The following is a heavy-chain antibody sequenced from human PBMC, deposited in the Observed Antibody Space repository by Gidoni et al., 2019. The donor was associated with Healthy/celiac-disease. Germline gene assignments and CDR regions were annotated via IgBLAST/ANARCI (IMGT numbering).Heavy chain of an antibody. V-gene: IGHV3-21*01. J-gene: IGHJ4*02. CDR2: ISSSSSYI. Sequence: EVQLVESGGGLVKPGGSMRLSCAASGCTFSSYSMHWVRQAPGKGLEWVSSISSSSSYIYYADSVKGRFTISRDNAKNSLYLQMNSLRAEDTAVYYCASESGYSYGYFDYWGQGTLVTVSS. CDR1: GCTFSSYS. D-gene: IGHD5-18*01. CDR3: ASESGYSYGYFDY.